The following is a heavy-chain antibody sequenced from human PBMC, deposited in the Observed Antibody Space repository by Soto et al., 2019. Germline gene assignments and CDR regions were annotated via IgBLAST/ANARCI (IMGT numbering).Heavy chain of an antibody. CDR2: MNPNSGNT. Sequence: ASVKVSCKASGYTFTSYDINWVRQATGQGLEWMGWMNPNSGNTGYAQKFQGRVTMTRNTSISTAYMELSSLRSEDTAVYYCARGKSSGWYRGLGAFDIWGQGTMVTVS. CDR1: GYTFTSYD. V-gene: IGHV1-8*01. D-gene: IGHD6-19*01. J-gene: IGHJ3*02. CDR3: ARGKSSGWYRGLGAFDI.